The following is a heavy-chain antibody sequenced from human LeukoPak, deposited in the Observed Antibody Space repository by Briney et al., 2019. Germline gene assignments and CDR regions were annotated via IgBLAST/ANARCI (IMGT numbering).Heavy chain of an antibody. CDR2: INHSGFT. CDR1: SGSFSGYY. D-gene: IGHD6-19*01. V-gene: IGHV4-34*01. CDR3: ATSGWTPGLDY. Sequence: SETLSLTCAIYSGSFSGYYWNWIRQPPGKGLEWIGEINHSGFTNYNPSLNSRVTMSVDTSKNQFSLNLTSVTAADTAVYYCATSGWTPGLDYWGQGTPVTVSS. J-gene: IGHJ4*02.